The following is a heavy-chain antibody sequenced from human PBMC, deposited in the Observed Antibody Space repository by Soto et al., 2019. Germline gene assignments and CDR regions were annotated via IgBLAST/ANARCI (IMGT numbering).Heavy chain of an antibody. CDR2: IIPIFGTA. V-gene: IGHV1-69*13. CDR1: GGTFSSYA. D-gene: IGHD3-3*01. J-gene: IGHJ6*02. CDR3: AASITIFGVVIGGGMDV. Sequence: SVKVSCKASGGTFSSYAISWVRQAPGQGLEWMGGIIPIFGTANYAQKFQGRVTITADESTSTAYMELSSLRPEDTAVYYCAASITIFGVVIGGGMDVWGQ.